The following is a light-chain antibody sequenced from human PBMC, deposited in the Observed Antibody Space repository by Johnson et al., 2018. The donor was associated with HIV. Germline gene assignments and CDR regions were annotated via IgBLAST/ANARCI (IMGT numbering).Light chain of an antibody. CDR2: ENT. V-gene: IGLV1-51*02. J-gene: IGLJ1*01. CDR1: SSNIGNNY. Sequence: QSVLTQPPSVSAAPGQKVTISCSGSSSNIGNNYVSWYQHLPGTAPKLLIYENTKRPSGVPDRFSCSKSGSSATMGITGLQTGDEAEYYCATWDRRLSAGGVFGTGTKVTVL. CDR3: ATWDRRLSAGGV.